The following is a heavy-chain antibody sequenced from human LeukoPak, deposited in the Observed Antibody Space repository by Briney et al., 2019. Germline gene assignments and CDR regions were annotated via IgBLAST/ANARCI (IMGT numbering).Heavy chain of an antibody. CDR2: IYYSGST. V-gene: IGHV4-59*01. D-gene: IGHD6-19*01. CDR3: ARGGGTGWLFDY. J-gene: IGHJ4*02. CDR1: GGSISTYY. Sequence: PSETLSLTCTVSGGSISTYYWSWIRQPPGKGLEWIGYIYYSGSTNYNPSLKSRVTISVDTSKNQFSLKLTSVTASYEVVDYFARGGGTGWLFDYWGQATLVTVSS.